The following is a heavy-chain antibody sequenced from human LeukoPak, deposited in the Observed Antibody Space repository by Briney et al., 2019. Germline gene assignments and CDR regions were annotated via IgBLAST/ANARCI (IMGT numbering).Heavy chain of an antibody. J-gene: IGHJ6*03. CDR2: IIAYNGNT. CDR1: GYTFTSYG. Sequence: ASVKVSCKASGYTFTSYGISWVRQAPGQGLEWMGWIIAYNGNTNYAQKLQGRVTMTTDTSTSTAYMELRSLRSDDTAVYYCARDLPGYSSGWMYYYYYYMDVWGKGTTVTVSS. CDR3: ARDLPGYSSGWMYYYYYYMDV. V-gene: IGHV1-18*01. D-gene: IGHD6-19*01.